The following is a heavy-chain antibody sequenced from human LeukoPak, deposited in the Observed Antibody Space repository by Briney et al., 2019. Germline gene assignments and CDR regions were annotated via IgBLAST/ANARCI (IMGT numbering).Heavy chain of an antibody. CDR1: GFNFSSYA. J-gene: IGHJ4*02. V-gene: IGHV3-23*01. D-gene: IGHD6-13*01. CDR3: AKDIAAAGGPCAY. CDR2: LSGSGGST. Sequence: PGGSLRLSCAASGFNFSSYAMSWVRQAPGKGLEWVSALSGSGGSTYYADSVKGRFTISRDNSKNTVFLQMNSLRAEDTAVYYCAKDIAAAGGPCAYWGRGTLVTVSS.